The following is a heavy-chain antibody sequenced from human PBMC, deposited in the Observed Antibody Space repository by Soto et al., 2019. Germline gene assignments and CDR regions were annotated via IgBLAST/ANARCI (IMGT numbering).Heavy chain of an antibody. Sequence: KPSETLSLTCTVSGGSISSYYWSWIRQPPGKGLEWIGYIYYSGSTNYNPSLKSRVTISVDTSKNQFSLKLSSVTAADTAVYYCARAMAAVATGGRFDPWGQGTLVTVSS. CDR1: GGSISSYY. J-gene: IGHJ5*02. CDR3: ARAMAAVATGGRFDP. V-gene: IGHV4-59*01. CDR2: IYYSGST. D-gene: IGHD6-19*01.